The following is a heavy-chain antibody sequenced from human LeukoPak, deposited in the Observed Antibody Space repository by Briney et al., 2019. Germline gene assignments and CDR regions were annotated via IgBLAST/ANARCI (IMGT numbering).Heavy chain of an antibody. CDR1: GFTFSSYE. J-gene: IGHJ4*02. Sequence: GGSLRLSCAASGFTFSSYEMNWVRQAPGKGRKWVSYISSSGSTIYYADAVKGRFTISRDNAKNSLYLQMNSLRAEDTAVYYCATDPPSGAGRDYWGQGTLVTVSS. V-gene: IGHV3-48*03. CDR3: ATDPPSGAGRDY. D-gene: IGHD6-19*01. CDR2: ISSSGSTI.